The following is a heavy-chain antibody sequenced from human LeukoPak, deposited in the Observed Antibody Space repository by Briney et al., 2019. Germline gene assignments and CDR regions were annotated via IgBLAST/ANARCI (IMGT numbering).Heavy chain of an antibody. J-gene: IGHJ3*02. Sequence: SETLSLTCTVSGGSVSSGSYYWSWIRQPPGEGLEWIGYIYYSGSTNYNPSLKSRVTISVDTSKNQFSLKLSSVTAADTAVYYCARDPVYDVDAFDIWGQGTMVTVSS. CDR1: GGSVSSGSYY. D-gene: IGHD3-22*01. CDR2: IYYSGST. CDR3: ARDPVYDVDAFDI. V-gene: IGHV4-61*01.